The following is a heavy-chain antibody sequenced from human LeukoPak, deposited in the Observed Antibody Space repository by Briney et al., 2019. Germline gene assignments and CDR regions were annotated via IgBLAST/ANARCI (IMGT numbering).Heavy chain of an antibody. CDR3: AKDRMARTYYYHGMDV. CDR1: GFTFSSYG. D-gene: IGHD5-24*01. J-gene: IGHJ6*02. CDR2: ISYDGSNI. V-gene: IGHV3-30*18. Sequence: GGSLRLSCAASGFTFSSYGMHWVRQAPGKGLEWVVLISYDGSNINYADSVKGRFTISRDNSKNTLYLQMNSLRAEDTAVYYCAKDRMARTYYYHGMDVWGQGTTVTVSS.